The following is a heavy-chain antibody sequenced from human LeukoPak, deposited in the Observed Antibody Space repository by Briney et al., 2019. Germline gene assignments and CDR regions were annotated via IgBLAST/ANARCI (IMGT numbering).Heavy chain of an antibody. CDR1: GGSISSSSYY. V-gene: IGHV4-39*01. J-gene: IGHJ4*02. CDR3: ARHWSYYDFWSGYSHSRIDY. Sequence: PSETLSLTCTVSGGSISSSSYYWGWIRQPPGKGLEWIGSIYYSGSTYYNPSLKSRVTISVDTSENQFSLKLSSVTAADTAVYDCARHWSYYDFWSGYSHSRIDYWGQGTLVTVSS. CDR2: IYYSGST. D-gene: IGHD3-3*01.